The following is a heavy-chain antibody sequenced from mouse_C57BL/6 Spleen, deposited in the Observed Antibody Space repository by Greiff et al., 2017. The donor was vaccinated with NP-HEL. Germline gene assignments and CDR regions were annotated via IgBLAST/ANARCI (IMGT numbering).Heavy chain of an antibody. V-gene: IGHV1-64*01. CDR2: IHPTGGCT. J-gene: IGHJ2*01. CDR3: TRVAGGNDPDY. CDR1: GYTFTSYW. Sequence: QVQLQQPGAELVKPGASVKLSCKASGYTFTSYWMHWVKQRPGQGLEWIGLIHPTGGCTNYNEKFKGKATLTVDKSSSTAYMQLSRLTSEDSAVYYCTRVAGGNDPDYWGQGTTLTVSS. D-gene: IGHD2-2*01.